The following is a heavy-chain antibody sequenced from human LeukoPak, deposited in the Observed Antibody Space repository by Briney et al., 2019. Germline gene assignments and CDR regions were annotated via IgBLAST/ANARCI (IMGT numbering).Heavy chain of an antibody. D-gene: IGHD3-22*01. Sequence: SETLSLTCAVYGGSFSDYYWSWIRQPPGKGLELIGEINHSGSTNYNPSLKSRVTISVDTSKNQFSLKLSSVTAADTAVYYCARGLDYYDSSGYRLPALGYWGQGTLVTVSS. J-gene: IGHJ4*02. CDR3: ARGLDYYDSSGYRLPALGY. CDR1: GGSFSDYY. CDR2: INHSGST. V-gene: IGHV4-34*01.